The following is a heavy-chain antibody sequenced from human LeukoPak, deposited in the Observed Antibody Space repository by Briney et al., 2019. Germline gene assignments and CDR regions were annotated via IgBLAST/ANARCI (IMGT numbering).Heavy chain of an antibody. CDR2: IDPSDSYT. D-gene: IGHD3-10*01. CDR1: GYSFTTYW. CDR3: ARVGMVRGSGCFDY. Sequence: GESLKISCQASGYSFTTYWIAWVRQMPGKGLEWMGRIDPSDSYTNYSPSFQGHVTISADKSISTAYLQWSSLKASDTAMYYCARVGMVRGSGCFDYWGQGTLVTVSS. V-gene: IGHV5-10-1*01. J-gene: IGHJ4*02.